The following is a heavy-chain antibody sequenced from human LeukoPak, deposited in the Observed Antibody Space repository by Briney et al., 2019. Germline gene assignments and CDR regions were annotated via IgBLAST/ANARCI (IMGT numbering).Heavy chain of an antibody. CDR3: ATSAHIEVGTAPPPDY. CDR1: GFTFNRFG. CDR2: IWYDGSNK. V-gene: IGHV3-33*01. Sequence: GGSLRLSCATSGFTFNRFGMHRVRQAPGKGLEWVAVIWYDGSNKDYADSVKGRFTISRDNSKNTLYLQMSGLRAEDTAVYYCATSAHIEVGTAPPPDYWGQGTLVTVTS. J-gene: IGHJ4*02. D-gene: IGHD2-21*02.